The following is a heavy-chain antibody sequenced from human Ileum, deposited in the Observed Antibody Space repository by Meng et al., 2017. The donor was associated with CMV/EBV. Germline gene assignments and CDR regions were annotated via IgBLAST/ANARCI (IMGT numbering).Heavy chain of an antibody. CDR1: DGSISYYY. Sequence: QVQLQESGPGRVKPSETLSLTCTVTDGSISYYYWSWIRQSADKGLEWIGRISSSGSINYNPSLESRLTLSVDTSKKQLSLKLSSVTAADTAVYYCARAEADTGNFEYWGQGTLVTVSS. V-gene: IGHV4-4*07. D-gene: IGHD6-19*01. J-gene: IGHJ4*02. CDR3: ARAEADTGNFEY. CDR2: ISSSGSI.